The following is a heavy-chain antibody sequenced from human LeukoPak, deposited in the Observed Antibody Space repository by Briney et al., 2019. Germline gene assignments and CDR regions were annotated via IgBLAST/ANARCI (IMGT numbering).Heavy chain of an antibody. J-gene: IGHJ4*02. D-gene: IGHD2-21*02. CDR1: GYTFTGYY. V-gene: IGHV1-2*02. Sequence: GASVKVSCKASGYTFTGYYMHWVRQAPGQGLEWMGWINPNSGGTNYAQSQGRVTMTRDTSITTAYMDLSSLRSDDTALYYCARVSKGYCGGYCYSDYWGQGTLVTVSS. CDR3: ARVSKGYCGGYCYSDY. CDR2: INPNSGGT.